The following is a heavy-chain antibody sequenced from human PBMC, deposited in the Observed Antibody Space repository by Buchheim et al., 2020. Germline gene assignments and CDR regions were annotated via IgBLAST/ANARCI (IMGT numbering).Heavy chain of an antibody. V-gene: IGHV4-34*01. CDR1: GGSFSGYY. CDR2: INHGERT. D-gene: IGHD6-13*01. Sequence: QVQLQQWGAGLLKPSETLSLTCAVYGGSFSGYYWSWIRQPPGKGLEWIGEINHGERTNYNPSLKSRVTISEDTSKNQFSLKVSSVTAADSGVYYCARGGTIAAAGTGYHFDSWGQGTL. J-gene: IGHJ4*02. CDR3: ARGGTIAAAGTGYHFDS.